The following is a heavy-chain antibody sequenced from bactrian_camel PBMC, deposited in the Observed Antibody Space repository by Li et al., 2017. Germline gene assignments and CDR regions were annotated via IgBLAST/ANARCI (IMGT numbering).Heavy chain of an antibody. V-gene: IGHV3S63*01. CDR2: LDDRNGRT. J-gene: IGHJ4*01. CDR1: GVVYST. D-gene: IGHD2*01. Sequence: HVQLVESGGGSVLAGGSLRLSCVGSGVVYSTMGWFRQAPGKEREGVVGLDDRNGRTSIADSVKGRFTISEDKSVNTVYLQMHSLKTEDTGVYYCTAGHRFQNCAKDFVVSGQGTQVTVS.